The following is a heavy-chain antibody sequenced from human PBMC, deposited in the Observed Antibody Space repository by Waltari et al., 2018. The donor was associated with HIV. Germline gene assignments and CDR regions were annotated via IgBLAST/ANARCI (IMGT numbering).Heavy chain of an antibody. CDR2: IVSGGST. D-gene: IGHD6-19*01. CDR3: ARGLGLTVAVAGIRPFDY. CDR1: GFSVGDQY. J-gene: IGHJ4*02. Sequence: EVRLVESGGALIQPGGSLRLSCVASGFSVGDQYLTWVRQAPGKGLEWVAIIVSGGSTYYADSVRGRFIISRDNSKNTLYLQMNSLTAEDTAIYYCARGLGLTVAVAGIRPFDYWGQGTLVTVSS. V-gene: IGHV3-53*01.